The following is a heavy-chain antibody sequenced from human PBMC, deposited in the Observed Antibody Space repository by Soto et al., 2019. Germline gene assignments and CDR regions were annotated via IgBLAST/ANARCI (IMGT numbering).Heavy chain of an antibody. Sequence: QPGGSLRLSCAASGFTFSSYGMHWVRQAPGKGLEWVAVISYDGSNKYYADSVKGRFTISRDNSKNTLYLQMNSLRAEDTAVYYCAKDQWEVYSSSRGEVYYYGMDVWGQGTTVTVSS. CDR1: GFTFSSYG. V-gene: IGHV3-30*18. CDR2: ISYDGSNK. CDR3: AKDQWEVYSSSRGEVYYYGMDV. J-gene: IGHJ6*02. D-gene: IGHD6-6*01.